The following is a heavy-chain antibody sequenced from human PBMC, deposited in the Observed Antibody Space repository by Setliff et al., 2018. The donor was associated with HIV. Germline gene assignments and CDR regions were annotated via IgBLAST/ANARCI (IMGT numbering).Heavy chain of an antibody. V-gene: IGHV3-15*07. CDR3: TTDLGGSYQGWNY. J-gene: IGHJ4*02. CDR1: GFSFSNAW. CDR2: GYTKTDGGTT. D-gene: IGHD1-26*01. Sequence: PGGSLRLSCAASGFSFSNAWRDWVRQAPGKGLEWVGRGYTKTDGGTTDYAAPVKGRFTISRDDSKNTLYLQMNSLKTEDTAVYYCTTDLGGSYQGWNYWGQGTLVTVSS.